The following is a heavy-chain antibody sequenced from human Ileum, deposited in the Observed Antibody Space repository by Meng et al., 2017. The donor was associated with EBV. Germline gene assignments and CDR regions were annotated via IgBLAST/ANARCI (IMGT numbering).Heavy chain of an antibody. V-gene: IGHV1-18*01. CDR3: ARVEVGITSGDY. CDR1: GYTFTNYG. Sequence: QAQLWQSGGEVKNPGASVKVSCKASGYTFTNYGITWVRQAPGQGLEWMGWISAYNGNTNYAQTLQGRVTMTTDTSTSTAYMELGSLRSDDTAVYYCARVEVGITSGDYWGQGTLVTVSS. J-gene: IGHJ4*02. CDR2: ISAYNGNT. D-gene: IGHD1-26*01.